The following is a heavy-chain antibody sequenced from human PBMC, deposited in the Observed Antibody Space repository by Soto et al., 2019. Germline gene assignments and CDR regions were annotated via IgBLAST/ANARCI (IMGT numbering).Heavy chain of an antibody. CDR3: AKDQGSSWYEIDY. Sequence: EVQLLESGGGLVQPGGSLRLSCAASGFTFCNYAVTWVRQAPGKGLEWVSTISGSGGSTYYADSVKGRFTISRVNSKNTLYLQMNSLRAEDTAVYYCAKDQGSSWYEIDYWGQGTLVTVSS. D-gene: IGHD6-13*01. CDR1: GFTFCNYA. V-gene: IGHV3-23*01. CDR2: ISGSGGST. J-gene: IGHJ4*02.